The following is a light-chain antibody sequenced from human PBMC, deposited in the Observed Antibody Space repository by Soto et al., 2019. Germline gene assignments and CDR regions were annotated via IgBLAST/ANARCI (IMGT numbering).Light chain of an antibody. V-gene: IGKV3-11*01. CDR1: QSVSSF. J-gene: IGKJ1*01. CDR3: QKRSNWPQWT. CDR2: GAY. Sequence: ETVVKQPQATLSLSPVERATVTCSASQSVSSFLAWYQQKPGKAHRLIIYGAYIRATGIPDRFSGRGSGTDFTLTIRRLEPEDFAVYYCQKRSNWPQWT.